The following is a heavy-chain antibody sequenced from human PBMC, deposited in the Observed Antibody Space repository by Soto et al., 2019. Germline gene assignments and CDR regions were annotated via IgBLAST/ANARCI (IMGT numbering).Heavy chain of an antibody. D-gene: IGHD3-10*01. CDR2: IYYSGST. J-gene: IGHJ4*02. CDR3: ARVHYYGSGSYPLAY. Sequence: QVQLQESGPGLVKPSQTLSLTCTVSGASISSGDYYWSWIRQPPGKGLEWVGYIYYSGSTYYNPFPKNWITITVDTSKNQFSLKLSSVTAADTAVYYCARVHYYGSGSYPLAYWGQGTLVTVSS. V-gene: IGHV4-30-4*01. CDR1: GASISSGDYY.